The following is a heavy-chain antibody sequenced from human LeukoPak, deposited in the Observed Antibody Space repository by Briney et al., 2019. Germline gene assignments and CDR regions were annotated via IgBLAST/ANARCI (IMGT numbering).Heavy chain of an antibody. CDR3: AKGGTYPAFGMDV. CDR1: GFTFSSYA. V-gene: IGHV3-23*01. CDR2: VSSNGAKT. Sequence: GGSLRLSCAASGFTFSSYAITWVRQAPGKGLEWVSAVSSNGAKTYYADSVKGRFTISRDNYKNMVFLQMNSLRAEDTGVYYCAKGGTYPAFGMDVWGQGTTVTVSS. J-gene: IGHJ6*02. D-gene: IGHD2-15*01.